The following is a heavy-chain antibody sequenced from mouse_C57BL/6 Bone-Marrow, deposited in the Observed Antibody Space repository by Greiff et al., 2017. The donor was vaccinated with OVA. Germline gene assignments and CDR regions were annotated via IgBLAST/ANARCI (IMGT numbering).Heavy chain of an antibody. V-gene: IGHV6-3*01. CDR3: TEDYFDY. J-gene: IGHJ2*01. CDR1: GFTFSNYW. CDR2: IRLKSDNYAT. Sequence: EVMLVESGGGLVQPGGSMKLSCVASGFTFSNYWMNWVRQSPEKGLEWVAQIRLKSDNYATHYAESVKGRFTISRDASKSSVYLQMNTLRAEDTGIYYCTEDYFDYWGQGTTLTVSS.